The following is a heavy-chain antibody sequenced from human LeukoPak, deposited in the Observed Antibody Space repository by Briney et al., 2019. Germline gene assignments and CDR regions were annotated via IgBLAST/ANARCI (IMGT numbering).Heavy chain of an antibody. D-gene: IGHD3-22*01. V-gene: IGHV1-2*02. CDR2: INPNSGGT. J-gene: IGHJ4*02. Sequence: ASVKVSCKASGYTFTGYYMHWVRQAPGQGLEWMGWINPNSGGTNYAQKFQGRVTMTRDTSISTAYMGLSRLRSDDAAVYYCARDMLSRYYDSSGYYYFDYWGQGTLVTVSS. CDR1: GYTFTGYY. CDR3: ARDMLSRYYDSSGYYYFDY.